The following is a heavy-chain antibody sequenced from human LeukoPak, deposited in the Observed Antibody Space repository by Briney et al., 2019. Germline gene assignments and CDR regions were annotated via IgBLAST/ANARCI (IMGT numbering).Heavy chain of an antibody. J-gene: IGHJ6*03. CDR1: GFTFSGSA. CDR2: IRSKANSYAT. V-gene: IGHV3-73*01. D-gene: IGHD3-3*01. CDR3: TRPTNGTIFGVVIEVGLLSYYYMDV. Sequence: GGSLRLSCAASGFTFSGSAMHWVRQASGKGLEWVGRIRSKANSYATAYAASVKGRFTISRDDSKNTAYLQMNSLKTEDTAVYYCTRPTNGTIFGVVIEVGLLSYYYMDVRGKGTTVTVSS.